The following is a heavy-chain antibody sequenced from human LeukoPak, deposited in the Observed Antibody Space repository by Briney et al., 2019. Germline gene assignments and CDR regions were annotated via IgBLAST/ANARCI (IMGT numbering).Heavy chain of an antibody. CDR1: GFNFSAYN. D-gene: IGHD2-15*01. J-gene: IGHJ3*02. CDR3: ARVGGYCSGGPCYRKRERGAFDI. CDR2: ISRSGTYI. Sequence: GGSLRLSCAASGFNFSAYNMNWVRQAPGEGLEWVSSISRSGTYIDYADSVKGRLTISRDNAKNSLYLQMNSLRAEDTAVYYCARVGGYCSGGPCYRKRERGAFDIWGQGTMVTVSS. V-gene: IGHV3-21*01.